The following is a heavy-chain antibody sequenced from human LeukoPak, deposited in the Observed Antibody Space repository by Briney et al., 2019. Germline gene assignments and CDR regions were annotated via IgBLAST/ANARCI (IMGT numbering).Heavy chain of an antibody. CDR2: INPNSGGT. J-gene: IGHJ5*02. CDR1: GYTFTGYY. D-gene: IGHD6-19*01. Sequence: ASVKVSCKASGYTFTGYYMHWVRQAPGQGLEWMGWINPNSGGTYYAQKFQGRVTMTSDTSISTAYMELSRLRSDNTAVYYCARSVYTIIAVAEGATNWFDPWGQGTLVTVSS. V-gene: IGHV1-2*02. CDR3: ARSVYTIIAVAEGATNWFDP.